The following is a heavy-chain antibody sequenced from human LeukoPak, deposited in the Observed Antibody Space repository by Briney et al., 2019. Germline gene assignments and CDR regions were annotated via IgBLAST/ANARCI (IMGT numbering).Heavy chain of an antibody. CDR1: GFTLGSYG. J-gene: IGHJ6*02. D-gene: IGHD5-18*01. V-gene: IGHV3-33*01. CDR3: ARKKRVDTDSIMVYYYYAMDV. Sequence: GGSLRLSCAASGFTLGSYGMHWVRQAPGKGLEWVAVIWYDGSNKYYADSVKGRFTISRDNSKKTLYPQMNNLRAEDTAVYYCARKKRVDTDSIMVYYYYAMDVWGQGTTVTVSS. CDR2: IWYDGSNK.